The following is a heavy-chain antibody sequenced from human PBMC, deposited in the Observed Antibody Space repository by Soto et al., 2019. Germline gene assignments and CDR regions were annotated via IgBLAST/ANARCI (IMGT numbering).Heavy chain of an antibody. Sequence: SETLSLTCTVSGSSISSGGYYWSWIRQHPGKGLEWIGYIYYSGSTYYNPPLKSRVTISVDTSKNQFSLKLSSVTAADTAVYYCARVGENWFDPWGQGTLVTVSS. D-gene: IGHD3-10*01. CDR1: GSSISSGGYY. J-gene: IGHJ5*02. CDR2: IYYSGST. V-gene: IGHV4-31*03. CDR3: ARVGENWFDP.